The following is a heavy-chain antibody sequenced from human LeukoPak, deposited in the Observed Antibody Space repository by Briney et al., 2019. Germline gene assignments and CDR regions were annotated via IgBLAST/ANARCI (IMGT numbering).Heavy chain of an antibody. CDR1: GFTFSSYA. V-gene: IGHV3-23*01. J-gene: IGHJ5*02. D-gene: IGHD3-3*01. CDR2: ISGSDGST. CDR3: AKEHDLWHEEGNWFDP. Sequence: GGSLRLSCAASGFTFSSYAMSWVRQAPGKGLGWVSGISGSDGSTNYADSVKGRFTVSRDNSKNTLYLQLNSLRAEDTAVYYCAKEHDLWHEEGNWFDPWGQGTLVTVSS.